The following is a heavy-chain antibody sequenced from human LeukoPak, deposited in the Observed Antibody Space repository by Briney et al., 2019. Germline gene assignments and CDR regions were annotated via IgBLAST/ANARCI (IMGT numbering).Heavy chain of an antibody. Sequence: SETLSLTCTVSGGSVSSGSYYWNWIRQPPGKGLEWIGYISYSGSTNYNPSLKSRVIISVDTSKNQFSLKLSSVTAADTAVYYCARSIAVAGIVSDYYYYAMDVWGQGTTVTVSS. V-gene: IGHV4-61*01. J-gene: IGHJ6*02. CDR2: ISYSGST. CDR1: GGSVSSGSYY. CDR3: ARSIAVAGIVSDYYYYAMDV. D-gene: IGHD6-19*01.